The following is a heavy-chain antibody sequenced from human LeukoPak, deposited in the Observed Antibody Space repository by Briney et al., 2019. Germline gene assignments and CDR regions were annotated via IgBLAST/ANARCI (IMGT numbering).Heavy chain of an antibody. CDR3: AYSSGWFYFDY. Sequence: GGSLGLSCAASGFTFSDYAMNWVRQAPGKGLEWVSTISASGGSTYYADSVKGRFTISRDNSKHTLYLQMNSLRAEDTAVFFCAYSSGWFYFDYWGQGTLVTVSS. V-gene: IGHV3-23*01. CDR2: ISASGGST. J-gene: IGHJ4*02. CDR1: GFTFSDYA. D-gene: IGHD6-19*01.